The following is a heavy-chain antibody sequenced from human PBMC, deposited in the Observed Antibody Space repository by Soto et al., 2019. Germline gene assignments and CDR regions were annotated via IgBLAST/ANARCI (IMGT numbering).Heavy chain of an antibody. D-gene: IGHD2-15*01. J-gene: IGHJ6*02. V-gene: IGHV5-51*01. CDR3: ARDRAPRYCSGGSCYTSDGMDV. Sequence: GESLKISCKGSGYSFTSYWIGWVRQMPGKGLEWMGIIYPGDSDTRYSPSFQGQVTISADKSISTAYLQWSSLKASDTAMYYCARDRAPRYCSGGSCYTSDGMDVWGQGTTVTVYS. CDR1: GYSFTSYW. CDR2: IYPGDSDT.